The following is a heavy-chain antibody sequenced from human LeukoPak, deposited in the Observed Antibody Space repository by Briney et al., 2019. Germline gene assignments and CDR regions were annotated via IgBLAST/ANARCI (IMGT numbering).Heavy chain of an antibody. V-gene: IGHV4-39*01. CDR1: GVSISSSSHY. CDR3: ARHYSGIVMVPAAPDPPFDY. D-gene: IGHD2-2*01. Sequence: SQTLSLTCTVSGVSISSSSHYWGWIRQPPGKGLEWIGSISYSGSSEYNPSLKSRVTLAVDTSKNQFSLNLKSVTAADAAVYYCARHYSGIVMVPAAPDPPFDYWGQGTLVTVSS. J-gene: IGHJ4*02. CDR2: ISYSGSS.